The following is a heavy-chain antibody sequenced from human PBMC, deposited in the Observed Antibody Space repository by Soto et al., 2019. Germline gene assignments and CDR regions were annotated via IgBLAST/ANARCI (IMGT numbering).Heavy chain of an antibody. CDR1: GGSISSYY. V-gene: IGHV4-59*01. D-gene: IGHD6-13*01. CDR2: IYYSGST. J-gene: IGHJ2*01. CDR3: ARDRVAAAGTYWYFDL. Sequence: QVQLQESGPGLVKPSETLSLTCTVSGGSISSYYWSWIRQPPGKGLEWIGYIYYSGSTNYNPSLKGRVTIAVDTSKNQFSLKLSSVTAADTAVYYCARDRVAAAGTYWYFDLWGRGTLVTVSS.